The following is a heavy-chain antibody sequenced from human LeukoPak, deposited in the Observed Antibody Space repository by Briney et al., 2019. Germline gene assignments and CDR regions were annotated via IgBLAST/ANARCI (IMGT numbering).Heavy chain of an antibody. V-gene: IGHV3-73*01. CDR2: IRSKANSYAT. J-gene: IGHJ6*02. CDR1: GFTFSGSA. CDR3: TRHLEYDSSSWSPDYYYYGMDV. D-gene: IGHD6-13*01. Sequence: PGGSLRLSCVASGFTFSGSAMHWVRQASGKGLEWVGRIRSKANSYATAYAASVKGRFTISRDDSKNTAYLQMNSLKTEDTAVYYCTRHLEYDSSSWSPDYYYYGMDVWGQGTTVTVSS.